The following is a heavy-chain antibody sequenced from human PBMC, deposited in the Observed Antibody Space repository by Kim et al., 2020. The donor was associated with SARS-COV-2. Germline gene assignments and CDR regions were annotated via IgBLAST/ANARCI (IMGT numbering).Heavy chain of an antibody. Sequence: SVKVSCKASGGTFSSYAISWVRQAPGQGLEWMGGIIPIFGTANYAQKFQGRVTITADESTSTAYMELSSLRSEDTAVYYCARDLGESGSSGWYVNYYYGMDVWGQGTTVTVSS. CDR3: ARDLGESGSSGWYVNYYYGMDV. J-gene: IGHJ6*02. D-gene: IGHD6-19*01. CDR1: GGTFSSYA. V-gene: IGHV1-69*13. CDR2: IIPIFGTA.